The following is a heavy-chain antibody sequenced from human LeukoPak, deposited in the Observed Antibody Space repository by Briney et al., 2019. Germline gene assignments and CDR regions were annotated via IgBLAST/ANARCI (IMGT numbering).Heavy chain of an antibody. CDR3: ARQLLWFGESRV. CDR1: GGSISSSSYY. J-gene: IGHJ6*04. D-gene: IGHD3-10*01. Sequence: SETLSLTCTVSGGSISSSSYYWGWIRQPPGKGLEWIGSIYYSGSTYYNPSLKSRVTISVDTSKNQFSLKLSSVTAADTAVYYCARQLLWFGESRVWGKGTTVTISS. CDR2: IYYSGST. V-gene: IGHV4-39*01.